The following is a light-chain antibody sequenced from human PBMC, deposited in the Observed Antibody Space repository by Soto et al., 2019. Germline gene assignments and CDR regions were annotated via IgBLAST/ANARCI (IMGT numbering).Light chain of an antibody. Sequence: DIQMTQSPSTLSASVGDRVTITCRASQSISSWLAWYQQKPGKAPKLLIYDASSSESGVPSRFSGSGSGTESTLTISSLPPDDFATYYCQQYNSYSLTFGGGTKVDIK. CDR2: DAS. CDR1: QSISSW. V-gene: IGKV1-5*01. CDR3: QQYNSYSLT. J-gene: IGKJ4*01.